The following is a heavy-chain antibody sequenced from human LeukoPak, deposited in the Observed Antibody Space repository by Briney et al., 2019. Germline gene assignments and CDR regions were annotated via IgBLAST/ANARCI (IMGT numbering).Heavy chain of an antibody. CDR1: GGSFSGYY. D-gene: IGHD3-16*02. CDR2: INHSGST. Sequence: SETLSLTCAVYGGSFSGYYWSWIRQPPGKGLEWIGEINHSGSTNYNPSLKSRVTISVDTSKNQFSLKLSSVTAADTAVYYCARELSYYDYVWGSYRSYYFDYWGQGTLVTVSS. CDR3: ARELSYYDYVWGSYRSYYFDY. J-gene: IGHJ4*02. V-gene: IGHV4-34*01.